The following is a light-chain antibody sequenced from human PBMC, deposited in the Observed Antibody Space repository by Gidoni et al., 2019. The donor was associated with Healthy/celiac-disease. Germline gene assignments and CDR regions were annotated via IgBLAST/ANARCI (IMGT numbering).Light chain of an antibody. CDR1: QSVLYSSNNKNY. CDR3: QQSYSTPPT. CDR2: CAS. Sequence: DIVMTQSPDSLAVPLGERATINCKSSQSVLYSSNNKNYLAWYQQKPGQPPKLLIYCASTRESGVPGRFSGSGSGTDFTLTSSSLQAEDVAVYYCQQSYSTPPTFGQGTKLEIK. V-gene: IGKV4-1*01. J-gene: IGKJ2*01.